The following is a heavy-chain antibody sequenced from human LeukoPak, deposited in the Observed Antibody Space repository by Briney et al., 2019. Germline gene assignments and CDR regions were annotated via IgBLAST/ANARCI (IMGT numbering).Heavy chain of an antibody. V-gene: IGHV3-21*01. D-gene: IGHD7-27*01. CDR3: ARDNWVDY. J-gene: IGHJ4*02. CDR1: GFIFSTYT. Sequence: GSLRLSCVTSGFIFSTYTINWVRQAPGKGLEWVSSISSSSRYIYYADSVKGRFTISRDNAKNSLYLQMNSLRADDTAVYYCARDNWVDYWGQGTLVTVSS. CDR2: ISSSSRYI.